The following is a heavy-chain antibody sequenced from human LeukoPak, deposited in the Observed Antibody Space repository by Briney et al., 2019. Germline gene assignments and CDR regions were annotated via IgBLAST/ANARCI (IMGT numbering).Heavy chain of an antibody. V-gene: IGHV3-21*01. CDR1: GFTFSSYS. CDR3: ARDDVGSGLLLGYMDV. Sequence: GGSLRLSCAASGFTFSSYSMNWVRQAPGKGLEWVSSISSSSSYIYYAVSVKGRFTISRDNAKNSLYLQMNSLRAEDTAVYYCARDDVGSGLLLGYMDVWGKGTTVTVSS. D-gene: IGHD2-15*01. CDR2: ISSSSSYI. J-gene: IGHJ6*03.